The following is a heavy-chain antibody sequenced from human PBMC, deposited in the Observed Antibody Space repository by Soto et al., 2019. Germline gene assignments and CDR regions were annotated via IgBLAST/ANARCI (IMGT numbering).Heavy chain of an antibody. V-gene: IGHV3-74*01. CDR2: INNDGSGT. CDR1: GFTFTNYW. J-gene: IGHJ4*02. Sequence: EVQLVESGGGLVQPGGSLRLSCAASGFTFTNYWMHWVRQAPGKGLVWVSRINNDGSGTSYADSVKGRFTISRDNAKKTLYLEMNSLGVEDTAVYYCGSVFEYWGQGTLVTVSS. CDR3: GSVFEY.